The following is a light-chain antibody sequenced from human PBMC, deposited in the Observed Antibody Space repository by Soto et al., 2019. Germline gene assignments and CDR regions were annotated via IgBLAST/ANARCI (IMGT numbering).Light chain of an antibody. J-gene: IGKJ1*01. Sequence: ETEMTQSPATLSVSPGERATISCRASQSVNSDLAWYQKKPGQAPRLLIYGSSTRATGIPARFSGGGSGTEFTLTISSLQSEDFAVYYCQQNNSWPRTSGQGTKVDIK. CDR3: QQNNSWPRT. V-gene: IGKV3-15*01. CDR1: QSVNSD. CDR2: GSS.